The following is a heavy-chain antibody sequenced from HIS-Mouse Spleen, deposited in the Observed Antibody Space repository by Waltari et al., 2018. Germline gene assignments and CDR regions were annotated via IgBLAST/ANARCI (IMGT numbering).Heavy chain of an antibody. CDR2: IDSGGST. CDR1: GFTVRRNS. D-gene: IGHD5-12*01. Sequence: EVQLVESGGGLIQPGGSLRLSCSASGFTVRRNSLGVVRAGPGKGLEWVSVIDSGGSTYYADSVKGRFTISRDNSKNTLYLQMNSLRAEDTAVYYCAREVIVATIGDYYFDYWGQGTLVTVSS. V-gene: IGHV3-53*01. CDR3: AREVIVATIGDYYFDY. J-gene: IGHJ4*02.